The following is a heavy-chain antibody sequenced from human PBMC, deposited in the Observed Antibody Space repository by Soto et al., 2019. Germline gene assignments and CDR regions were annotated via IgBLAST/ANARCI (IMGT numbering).Heavy chain of an antibody. CDR1: GGTFSSYA. Sequence: SVKVSCKASGGTFSSYAISWVRQAPGQGLEWMGGIIPIFGTANYAQKFQGRVTITADESTSTAYMELSSLRSEDTAVYYCAREVAYYYGMDVWGQGTTVTVS. CDR3: AREVAYYYGMDV. D-gene: IGHD5-12*01. CDR2: IIPIFGTA. J-gene: IGHJ6*02. V-gene: IGHV1-69*13.